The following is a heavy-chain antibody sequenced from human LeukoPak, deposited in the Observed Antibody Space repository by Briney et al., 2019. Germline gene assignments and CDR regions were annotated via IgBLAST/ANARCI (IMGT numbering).Heavy chain of an antibody. CDR3: ARHYSGSYYVVGY. D-gene: IGHD1-26*01. J-gene: IGHJ4*02. V-gene: IGHV3-48*02. CDR2: ITASGTAM. CDR1: GFTFGSYS. Sequence: GGSRRFSCQASGFTFGSYSMNGVRRAPGRGRGWVSHITASGTAMFYADSVKGRFTISRDNAKNSLYLQMNSLRDEDTAVYYCARHYSGSYYVVGYWGQGTLVTVSS.